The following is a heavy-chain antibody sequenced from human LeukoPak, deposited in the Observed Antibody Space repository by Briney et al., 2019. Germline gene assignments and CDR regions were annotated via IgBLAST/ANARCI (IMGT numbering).Heavy chain of an antibody. CDR2: INHSGST. D-gene: IGHD2-2*01. J-gene: IGHJ6*04. CDR3: AGGGGGFYCSSTSCYEYYYGMDV. V-gene: IGHV4-34*01. Sequence: SETLSLTCAVYGGSFSGYYWSWIRQPPGKGLEWIGEINHSGSTNYNPSPKSRVTISVDTSKNQFSLKLSSVTAADTAVYYCAGGGGGFYCSSTSCYEYYYGMDVWGKGTTVTVSS. CDR1: GGSFSGYY.